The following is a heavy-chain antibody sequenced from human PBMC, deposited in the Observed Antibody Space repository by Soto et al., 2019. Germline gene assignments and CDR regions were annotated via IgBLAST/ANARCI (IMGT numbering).Heavy chain of an antibody. CDR2: INAVNGNT. V-gene: IGHV1-3*01. CDR1: GYTFTSYA. Sequence: QVQLVQYGAEVKKPGASVKVSCKASGYTFTSYAMHWVRPAPGQRLEWMGWINAVNGNTKYSQQFQGRVTITRDTSASTAYIELSSLRSEDTAVDYCARSDGPLGDYWGQGTLVTVSS. J-gene: IGHJ4*02. CDR3: ARSDGPLGDY. D-gene: IGHD4-17*01.